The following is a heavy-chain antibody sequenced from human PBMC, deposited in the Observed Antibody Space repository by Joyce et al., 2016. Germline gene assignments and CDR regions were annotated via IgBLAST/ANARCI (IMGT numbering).Heavy chain of an antibody. CDR3: ARGRTCSGPRCYLRGGYEFDY. J-gene: IGHJ4*02. V-gene: IGHV3-21*01. CDR2: ITDNSYYI. CDR1: GFTFSSYA. D-gene: IGHD2-2*01. Sequence: EVHLVESGGGLAKPGGSLRLSCAASGFTFSSYAMNWVRQAPGKGLEWVSSITDNSYYIYYVDSVKGRFTIARDNAKNSLYLLMNNLRPEDTAVYYCARGRTCSGPRCYLRGGYEFDYWGQGSLVTVSS.